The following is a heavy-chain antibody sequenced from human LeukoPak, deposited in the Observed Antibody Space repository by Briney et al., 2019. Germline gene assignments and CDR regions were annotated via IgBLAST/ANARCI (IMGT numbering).Heavy chain of an antibody. V-gene: IGHV3-21*01. Sequence: PGGSLRLSCAASGFTFSSYSMNWVRQAPGKGLEWVSSISSSSSYIYYADSVKGRFTISRDNAKNSLYLQMNSLRAEDTAVYYCARDDSYGLSFDYWGQGTLVTVSS. CDR2: ISSSSSYI. J-gene: IGHJ4*02. CDR3: ARDDSYGLSFDY. CDR1: GFTFSSYS. D-gene: IGHD5-18*01.